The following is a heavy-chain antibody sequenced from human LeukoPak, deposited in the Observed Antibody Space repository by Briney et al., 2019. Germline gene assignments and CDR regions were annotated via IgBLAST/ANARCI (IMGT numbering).Heavy chain of an antibody. J-gene: IGHJ4*02. Sequence: GGSLRLSCAASGFTFSSYSMNWVRQAPGKGLGWVSSISSSSSYIYYADSVKGRFTISRDNAKNSLYLQMNSLRAEDTAVYYCAREPEAAAPDYWGQGTLVTVSS. V-gene: IGHV3-21*01. CDR1: GFTFSSYS. CDR2: ISSSSSYI. D-gene: IGHD6-13*01. CDR3: AREPEAAAPDY.